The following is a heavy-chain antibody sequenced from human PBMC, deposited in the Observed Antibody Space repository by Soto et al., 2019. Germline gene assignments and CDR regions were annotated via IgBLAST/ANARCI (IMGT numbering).Heavy chain of an antibody. J-gene: IGHJ4*02. V-gene: IGHV4-4*07. CDR3: AREDTAMVTYYFDY. CDR1: GGSISSYY. D-gene: IGHD5-18*01. Sequence: PSETLSLTCTVSGGSISSYYWSWIRQPAGKGLEWIGRIYTSGSTNYNPSLKSRVTMSVDTSKNQFSLKLSSVTAADTAVYYCAREDTAMVTYYFDYWGQGTLVTVS. CDR2: IYTSGST.